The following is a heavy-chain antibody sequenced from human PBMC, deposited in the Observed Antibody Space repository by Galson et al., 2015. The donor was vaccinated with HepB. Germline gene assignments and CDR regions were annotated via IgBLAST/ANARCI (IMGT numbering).Heavy chain of an antibody. CDR2: INPNSGGT. J-gene: IGHJ4*02. D-gene: IGHD1-26*01. Sequence: SVKVSCKASGYTFTGYYMHWVRQAPGQGLEWMGWINPNSGGTNYAQKFQGRVTMTRDTSISTAYMELSRLRSDDTAVYYCAREGGSYEGGFDYWGQGTLVTVSS. CDR3: AREGGSYEGGFDY. CDR1: GYTFTGYY. V-gene: IGHV1-2*02.